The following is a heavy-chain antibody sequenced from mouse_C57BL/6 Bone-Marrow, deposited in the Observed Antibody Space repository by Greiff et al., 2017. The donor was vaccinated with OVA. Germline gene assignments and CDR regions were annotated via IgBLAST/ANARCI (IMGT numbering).Heavy chain of an antibody. J-gene: IGHJ4*01. D-gene: IGHD2-12*01. CDR1: GYTFTSYW. CDR3: AIYDGYAMDY. Sequence: VKLMESGAELVKPGASVKMSCKASGYTFTSYWITWVKQRPGQGLEWIGDIYPGSGSTNYNEKFKSKATLTVDTSSSTAYMQLSSLTFEDSAVYYCAIYDGYAMDYWGQGTSVTVSS. V-gene: IGHV1-55*01. CDR2: IYPGSGST.